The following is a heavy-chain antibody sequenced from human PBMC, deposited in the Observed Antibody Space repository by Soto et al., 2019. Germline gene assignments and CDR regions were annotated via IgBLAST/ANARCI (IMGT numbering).Heavy chain of an antibody. V-gene: IGHV1-18*01. D-gene: IGHD1-26*01. CDR1: GYNFTNFG. CDR3: AKLATYSTISPFDI. Sequence: QVRLVQSGGEMKKSGASVKVSCKASGYNFTNFGINWLRKAPGQGLEWVGWISPYSGNTNYAQKFRGRVTMTTDATTAYMELRSLRSDDAAVYYCAKLATYSTISPFDIWGQGTMVTVSS. J-gene: IGHJ3*02. CDR2: ISPYSGNT.